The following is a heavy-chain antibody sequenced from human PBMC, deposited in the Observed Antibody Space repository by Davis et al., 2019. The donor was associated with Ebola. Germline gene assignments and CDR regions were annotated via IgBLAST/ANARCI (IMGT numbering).Heavy chain of an antibody. V-gene: IGHV3-23*01. J-gene: IGHJ4*02. CDR2: ISGSGGST. D-gene: IGHD6-6*01. Sequence: PGGSLRLSCAASGFTFSSYAMSWVRQAPGKGLEWVSAISGSGGSTYYADSVKGRFTISRDNSKNTLYLQMNSLRAEDTAVYYCAKRGFYSSSGYYFDYWGQGTLVTVSS. CDR3: AKRGFYSSSGYYFDY. CDR1: GFTFSSYA.